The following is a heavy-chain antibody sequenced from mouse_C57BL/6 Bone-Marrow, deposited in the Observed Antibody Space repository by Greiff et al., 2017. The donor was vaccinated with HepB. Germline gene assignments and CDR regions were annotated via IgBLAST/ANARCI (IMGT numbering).Heavy chain of an antibody. J-gene: IGHJ2*01. CDR1: GFTFSSYA. D-gene: IGHD2-1*01. Sequence: EVQGVESGGGLVKPGGSLKLSCAASGFTFSSYAMSWVRQTPEKRLEWVATISDGGSYTYYPNNVKGRFTISRDNAKNNLYLQMSHLKSADTAMYYCASSQIYYGNLFNSWGQGTTLTVSS. CDR2: ISDGGSYT. V-gene: IGHV5-4*01. CDR3: ASSQIYYGNLFNS.